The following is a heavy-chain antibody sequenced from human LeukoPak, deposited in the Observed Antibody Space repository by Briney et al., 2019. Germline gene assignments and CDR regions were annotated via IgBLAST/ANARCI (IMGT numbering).Heavy chain of an antibody. V-gene: IGHV4-39*07. D-gene: IGHD2-2*01. Sequence: SETLSLTCTVSGASITIGAESYHWGWIRQPPGKGLEWIGTIYYTGISYYNPSLKSRVTISVDTSKNQFSLKLSSVTAADTAVYYCARVRCSSTSCYSKITSWFDPWGQGTLVTVSS. J-gene: IGHJ5*02. CDR1: GASITIGAESYH. CDR2: IYYTGIS. CDR3: ARVRCSSTSCYSKITSWFDP.